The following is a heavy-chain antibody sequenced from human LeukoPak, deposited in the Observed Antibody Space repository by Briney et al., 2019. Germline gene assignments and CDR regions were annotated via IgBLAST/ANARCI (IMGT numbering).Heavy chain of an antibody. CDR3: AKNSGYSYGYY. CDR1: GFTFSSNA. J-gene: IGHJ4*02. V-gene: IGHV3-23*01. CDR2: ISGSGGST. D-gene: IGHD5-18*01. Sequence: GGSLRLSCAASGFTFSSNAMSWVRQAPGKGLEWVSAISGSGGSTYYADSVKGRFTISRDNSKNTLYLQMNSLRAEDTAVYYCAKNSGYSYGYYWGQGTLVTVSS.